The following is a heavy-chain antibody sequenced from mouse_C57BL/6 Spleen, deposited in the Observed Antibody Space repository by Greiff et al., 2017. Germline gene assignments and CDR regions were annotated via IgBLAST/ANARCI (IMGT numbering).Heavy chain of an antibody. D-gene: IGHD2-4*01. CDR3: ARLGDYDFAWFAY. CDR1: GYTFTSYW. J-gene: IGHJ3*01. Sequence: QVQLKESGAELVMPGASVKLSCKASGYTFTSYWMHWVKQRPGQGLEWIGEIDPSDSYTNYNQKFKGKSTLTVDKSSSTAYMQLSSLTSEDSAVYYCARLGDYDFAWFAYWGQGTLVTVSA. V-gene: IGHV1-69*01. CDR2: IDPSDSYT.